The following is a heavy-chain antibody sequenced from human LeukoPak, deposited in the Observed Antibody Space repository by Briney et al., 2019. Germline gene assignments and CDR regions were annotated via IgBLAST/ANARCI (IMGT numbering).Heavy chain of an antibody. CDR3: ARLSGSFLDY. Sequence: GGSLRLSCAASGFSFSNYGMHWVRQAPGKGLEWVAVIWYDGSKKYYADSVKGRFTISRDNSKNTLYLQMNSLRAEDTAVYYCARLSGSFLDYWGQRTLVTVPS. CDR1: GFSFSNYG. CDR2: IWYDGSKK. D-gene: IGHD1-26*01. V-gene: IGHV3-33*08. J-gene: IGHJ4*02.